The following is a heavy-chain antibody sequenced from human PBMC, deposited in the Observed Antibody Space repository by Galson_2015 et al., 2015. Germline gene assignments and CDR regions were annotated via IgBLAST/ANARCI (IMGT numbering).Heavy chain of an antibody. J-gene: IGHJ6*02. CDR1: GFSFSGSA. V-gene: IGHV3-73*01. CDR3: TSSSGYGMDV. Sequence: SLRLSCAASGFSFSGSAMHWVRQASGKGLEWVGRIRSKANSYATAYAASVKGRFTISRDDSINTAYLQMNSLKTEDTAIYYCTSSSGYGMDVCGQGTTVTVSS. D-gene: IGHD3-22*01. CDR2: IRSKANSYAT.